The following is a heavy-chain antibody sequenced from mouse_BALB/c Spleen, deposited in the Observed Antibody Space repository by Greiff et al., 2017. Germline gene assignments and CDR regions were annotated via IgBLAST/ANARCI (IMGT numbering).Heavy chain of an antibody. D-gene: IGHD2-4*01. J-gene: IGHJ4*01. CDR1: GFNIKDTY. CDR3: AKPSMITNAMDY. Sequence: EVKLVESGAELVKPGASVKLSCTASGFNIKDTYMHWVKQRPEQGLEWIGRIDPANGNTKYDPKFQGKATITADTSSNTAYLQLSSLTSEDTAVYYCAKPSMITNAMDYWGQGTSVTVSS. CDR2: IDPANGNT. V-gene: IGHV14-3*02.